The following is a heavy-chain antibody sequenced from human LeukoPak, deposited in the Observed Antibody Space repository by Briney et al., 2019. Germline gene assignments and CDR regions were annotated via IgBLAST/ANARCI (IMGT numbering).Heavy chain of an antibody. J-gene: IGHJ6*03. D-gene: IGHD3-16*01. CDR3: AKDPPALSHYYYYYMDV. CDR1: DGSISSSRYY. Sequence: SETLSLTCIVSDGSISSSRYYWGWIRQPPGKGLEWIGSIYYSGSTNYNPSLKSRVTISVDTSNNQFSLKLSSLTAADTAVYYCAKDPPALSHYYYYYMDVWGKGTTVTISS. V-gene: IGHV4-39*02. CDR2: IYYSGST.